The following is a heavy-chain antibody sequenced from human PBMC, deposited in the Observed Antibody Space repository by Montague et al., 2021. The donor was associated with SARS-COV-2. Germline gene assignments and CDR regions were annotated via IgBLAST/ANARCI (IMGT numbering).Heavy chain of an antibody. D-gene: IGHD1-26*01. CDR1: GDSISASDCS. Sequence: SETLSLTCIVSGDSISASDCSWGWIRQPQGKGLEWIGSIYNRGSDTYKASLKSSLTISVDTSKNQFSLKVNFATAADTAVYYCTRRHSGTWESFYHYMDVWGRGTTVIVSS. J-gene: IGHJ6*03. V-gene: IGHV4-39*01. CDR3: TRRHSGTWESFYHYMDV. CDR2: IYNRGSD.